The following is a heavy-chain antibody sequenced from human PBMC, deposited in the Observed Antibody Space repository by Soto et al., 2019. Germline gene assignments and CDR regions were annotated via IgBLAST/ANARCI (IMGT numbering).Heavy chain of an antibody. Sequence: GASVKVSCKASGGTFSSYTISWVRQAPGQGLEWMGRIIPILGIANYAQKFQGRVTITADKSTSTAYMELSSLRSEDTAVYYCARATTYSSGHLDYWGQGTLVTVSS. CDR1: GGTFSSYT. D-gene: IGHD6-19*01. CDR3: ARATTYSSGHLDY. CDR2: IIPILGIA. J-gene: IGHJ4*02. V-gene: IGHV1-69*02.